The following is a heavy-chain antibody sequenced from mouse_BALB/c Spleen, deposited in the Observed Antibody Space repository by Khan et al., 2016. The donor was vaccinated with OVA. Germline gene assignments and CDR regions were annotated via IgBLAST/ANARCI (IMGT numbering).Heavy chain of an antibody. Sequence: VQLQQSGPELVEPGASVKMSCKASGYTFTNYVIHWVKQKPGQGLEWIGYINPDNAGTRYNEKFKVKATLTSDISSTSAYMELLSLTSEDSAVYDCAREASSWDFSFPYWGQGALVTVAA. J-gene: IGHJ3*01. V-gene: IGHV1S136*01. CDR2: INPDNAGT. CDR1: GYTFTNYV. CDR3: AREASSWDFSFPY. D-gene: IGHD4-1*01.